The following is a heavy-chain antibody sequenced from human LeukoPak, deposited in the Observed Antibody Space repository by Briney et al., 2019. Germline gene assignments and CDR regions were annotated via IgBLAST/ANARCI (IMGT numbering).Heavy chain of an antibody. CDR2: INHSGST. J-gene: IGHJ6*02. V-gene: IGHV4-34*01. CDR1: GGSFSGYY. D-gene: IGHD3-10*01. CDR3: ARSGWRSYYNWDYYYGMDV. Sequence: SETLSLTCAVYGGSFSGYYWSWIRQPPGKGLEWIGEINHSGSTNYNPSLKSRVTISVDTSKNQFSLKLSSVTAADTAVYYCARSGWRSYYNWDYYYGMDVWGQGTTVTVSS.